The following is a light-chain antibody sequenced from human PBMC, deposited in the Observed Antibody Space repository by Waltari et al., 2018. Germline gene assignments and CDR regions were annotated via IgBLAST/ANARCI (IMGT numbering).Light chain of an antibody. Sequence: QSVLTQPPSASGTPGQRVTISCSGSSSNIGSNTVNWYQQLPGTAPKLLSYSNNQRPPGAPDLLSGSKPGHSASLAISGLQSEEEADYYCAAWDDSLNGPVVFGGGTKLTVL. CDR1: SSNIGSNT. J-gene: IGLJ2*01. CDR2: SNN. CDR3: AAWDDSLNGPVV. V-gene: IGLV1-44*01.